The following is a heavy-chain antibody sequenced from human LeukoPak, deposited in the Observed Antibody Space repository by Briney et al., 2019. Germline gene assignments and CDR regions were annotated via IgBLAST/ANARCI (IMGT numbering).Heavy chain of an antibody. CDR2: ISSSGSTI. Sequence: PGGSLRLSCAASGFTFSDYYMSWIRQAPGKGLEWVSYISSSGSTIYYADSVKGRFTISRDNAKSSLYPQMNSLRAEDTAVYYCARVAAPVVVVPAALNWFDPWGQGTLVTVSS. CDR3: ARVAAPVVVVPAALNWFDP. D-gene: IGHD2-2*01. J-gene: IGHJ5*02. CDR1: GFTFSDYY. V-gene: IGHV3-11*04.